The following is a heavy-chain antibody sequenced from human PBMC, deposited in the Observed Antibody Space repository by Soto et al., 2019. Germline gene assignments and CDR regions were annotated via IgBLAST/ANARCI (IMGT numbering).Heavy chain of an antibody. CDR2: IYYSGST. CDR1: GGSISSYY. Sequence: PSETLSLTCTVSGGSISSYYWSWIRQPPGKGLEWIGYIYYSGSTNYNPSLKSRVTISVDTSKNQFSLKLSSVTAADTAVYYCASGGGYCSSTSCYPADVWGKGTTVTASS. CDR3: ASGGGYCSSTSCYPADV. V-gene: IGHV4-59*08. J-gene: IGHJ6*04. D-gene: IGHD2-2*01.